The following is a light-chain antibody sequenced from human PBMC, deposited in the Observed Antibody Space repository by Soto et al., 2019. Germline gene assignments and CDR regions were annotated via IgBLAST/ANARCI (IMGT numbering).Light chain of an antibody. CDR1: XSXXXW. V-gene: IGKV1-5*03. J-gene: IGKJ1*01. CDR3: QQYDTYST. CDR2: KAS. Sequence: DIQMTQSPSXLSASVGDXVTXXXRASXSXXXWLAWYQQKPGKAPKLLIYKASNLESGVPSRFSGSGSGTEFTLTISGLQPDDFATYYCQQYDTYSTFGQGTKVEIK.